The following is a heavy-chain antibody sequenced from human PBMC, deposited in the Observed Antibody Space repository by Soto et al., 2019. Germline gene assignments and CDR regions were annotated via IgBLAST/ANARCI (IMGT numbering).Heavy chain of an antibody. V-gene: IGHV1-2*04. CDR1: GYTFTGYY. CDR2: INPNSGGT. CDR3: ARAISDGTHMTTVTTRWFDP. D-gene: IGHD4-17*01. Sequence: VASVKVSCKASGYTFTGYYMHWVRQAPGQGLEWMGWINPNSGGTNYAQKFQGWVTMTRDTSISTAYMELSRLRSDDTAVYYCARAISDGTHMTTVTTRWFDPWGQGTLVTVSS. J-gene: IGHJ5*02.